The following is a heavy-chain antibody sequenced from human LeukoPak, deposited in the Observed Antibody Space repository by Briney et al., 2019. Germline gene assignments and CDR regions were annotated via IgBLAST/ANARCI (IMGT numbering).Heavy chain of an antibody. Sequence: GGSLRLSCAASGFPFSSYWMHWVRQAPGKGLVWVSRITTDGSSTTYADSVRGRFTISRNNAKNTLYLQMNSLRAEDTAVYYCARTVSAYFFDYWGQGTLVTVSS. CDR3: ARTVSAYFFDY. CDR2: ITTDGSST. D-gene: IGHD3-9*01. V-gene: IGHV3-74*01. CDR1: GFPFSSYW. J-gene: IGHJ4*02.